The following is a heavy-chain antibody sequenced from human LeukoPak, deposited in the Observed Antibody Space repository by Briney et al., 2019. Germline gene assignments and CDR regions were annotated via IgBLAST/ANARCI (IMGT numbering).Heavy chain of an antibody. CDR3: AKDKGWGYSAYDCYGMDV. D-gene: IGHD1-26*01. J-gene: IGHJ6*02. V-gene: IGHV3-23*01. CDR2: ISGSGSST. CDR1: GFTFSSYA. Sequence: GGSLRLSCAASGFTFSSYAMSWVRQAPGKGLEWASAISGSGSSTYYADSVKGRFTISRDNSKNTLYLQMNSLRAEDTAVYYCAKDKGWGYSAYDCYGMDVWGQGTTVTVSS.